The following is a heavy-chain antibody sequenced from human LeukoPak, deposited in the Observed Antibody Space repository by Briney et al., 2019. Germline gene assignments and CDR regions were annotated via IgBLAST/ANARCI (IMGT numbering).Heavy chain of an antibody. J-gene: IGHJ3*02. Sequence: GGSLRLSCVASGFTFSSYGMHWVRQAPGKGLEWVAVISYDGSNKYYADSVKGRFTISRDNSKNTLYLQMNSLRAEDTAVYYCAKDSSLKVRGVITYAFDIWGQGTMVTVSS. CDR3: AKDSSLKVRGVITYAFDI. D-gene: IGHD3-10*01. CDR1: GFTFSSYG. CDR2: ISYDGSNK. V-gene: IGHV3-30*18.